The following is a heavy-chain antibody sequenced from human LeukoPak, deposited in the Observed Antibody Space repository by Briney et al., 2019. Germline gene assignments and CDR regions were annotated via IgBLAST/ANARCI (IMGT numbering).Heavy chain of an antibody. CDR3: AKRLGDPRAFDY. J-gene: IGHJ4*02. Sequence: GGSLRLSCAASGFTFINYAMSWVRQAPGKGLEWVSGISGTSGTINYAAPVKGRFTISRDNSKNTLYLQMNSLRVDDMAVYYCAKRLGDPRAFDYWGQGTLVTVSS. V-gene: IGHV3-23*01. D-gene: IGHD2-21*02. CDR2: ISGTSGTI. CDR1: GFTFINYA.